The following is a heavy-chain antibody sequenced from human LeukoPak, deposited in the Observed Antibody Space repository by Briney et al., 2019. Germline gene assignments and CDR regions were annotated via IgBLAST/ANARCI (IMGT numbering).Heavy chain of an antibody. J-gene: IGHJ4*02. Sequence: SETLSLTCTVSGGSISSYYWSWVPQPAGKGLEWIGRVYPGESSEYNPSLKSRVTMSVDTYKNQFCLKVNSVTAADTAVYYCARVERGGLDYWGQGTLVTVSS. CDR3: ARVERGGLDY. CDR2: VYPGESS. CDR1: GGSISSYY. V-gene: IGHV4-4*07. D-gene: IGHD3-10*01.